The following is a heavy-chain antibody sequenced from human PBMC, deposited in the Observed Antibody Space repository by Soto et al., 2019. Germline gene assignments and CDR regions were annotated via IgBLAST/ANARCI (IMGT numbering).Heavy chain of an antibody. CDR2: ISAYNGNT. D-gene: IGHD3-3*01. CDR3: AKTYYDFWSGYYTGLVDI. Sequence: ASVKVSCKASGYTFTSYGISWVRQAPGQGLEWMGWISAYNGNTNHAQKLQGTVTTTTDTSTSKAYMELRSLRSDDKAVYYCAKTYYDFWSGYYTGLVDIWGQGTMVTVSS. J-gene: IGHJ3*02. CDR1: GYTFTSYG. V-gene: IGHV1-18*01.